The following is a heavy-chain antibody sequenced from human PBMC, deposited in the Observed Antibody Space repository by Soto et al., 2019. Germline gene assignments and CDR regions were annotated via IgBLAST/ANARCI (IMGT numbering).Heavy chain of an antibody. CDR3: ASGNWNYESTVDY. CDR2: IIPIFGTA. CDR1: GGTFSSYA. J-gene: IGHJ4*02. D-gene: IGHD1-7*01. V-gene: IGHV1-69*06. Sequence: RASVKVSCKASGGTFSSYAISWVRQAPGQGLEWMGGIIPIFGTANYAQKFQGRVTITADKSTSTAYMELSSLRSEDTAVYYCASGNWNYESTVDYWGQGTLVTVSS.